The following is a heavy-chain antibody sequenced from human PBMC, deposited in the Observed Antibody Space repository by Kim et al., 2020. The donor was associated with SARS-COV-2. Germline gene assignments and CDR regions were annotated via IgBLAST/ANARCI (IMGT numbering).Heavy chain of an antibody. CDR2: INAGNGNT. Sequence: ASVKVSCKASGYTFTSYAMHWVRQAPGQRLEWMGWINAGNGNTKYSQKFQGRVTITRDTSASTAYMELSSLRSEDTAVYYCARPTASIAVAGHAFDIWGQGTMVTVSS. D-gene: IGHD6-19*01. CDR3: ARPTASIAVAGHAFDI. CDR1: GYTFTSYA. J-gene: IGHJ3*02. V-gene: IGHV1-3*01.